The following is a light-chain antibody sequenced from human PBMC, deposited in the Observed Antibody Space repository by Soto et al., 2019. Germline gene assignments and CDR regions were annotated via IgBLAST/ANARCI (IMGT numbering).Light chain of an antibody. Sequence: EIVLTQSPGTLSLSPGERATLSCRASQSVSSSYLAWYQQKPGQAPRLLIYGASSRATGIPDRFSGSGSGTDFTLTISRLEPEDFAVYYCHQYNSWPLTFGGGTKVEIK. J-gene: IGKJ4*01. V-gene: IGKV3-20*01. CDR1: QSVSSSY. CDR2: GAS. CDR3: HQYNSWPLT.